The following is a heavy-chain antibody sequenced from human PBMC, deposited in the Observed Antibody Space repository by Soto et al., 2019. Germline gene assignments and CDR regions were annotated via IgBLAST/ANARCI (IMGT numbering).Heavy chain of an antibody. V-gene: IGHV3-30-3*01. D-gene: IGHD4-17*01. J-gene: IGHJ6*02. Sequence: QVQLVESGGGVVQPGRSLRLSCAASGFTFSSYAMHWVRQAPGKGLEWVAVISYDGSNKYYADSVKGRFTISRDNSKNTLYLQMNSLRAEDTAVYYCEREKRTTVVTTYYYYGMDVWGQGTTVTVSS. CDR3: EREKRTTVVTTYYYYGMDV. CDR1: GFTFSSYA. CDR2: ISYDGSNK.